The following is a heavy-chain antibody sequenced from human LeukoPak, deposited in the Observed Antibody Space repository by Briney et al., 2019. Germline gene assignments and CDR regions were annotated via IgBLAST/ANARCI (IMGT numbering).Heavy chain of an antibody. CDR1: GFTFNNYT. Sequence: GGSLRLSCVASGFTFNNYTMRWVRQAPGKGLEWVSAISGSGDSTYYADSVKGRFTISRDNPKNTLYLQMNSLRVEDTAVYYCTKPDCPSTSCYTLDYWGQGTLVTVSS. CDR3: TKPDCPSTSCYTLDY. J-gene: IGHJ4*02. CDR2: ISGSGDST. V-gene: IGHV3-23*01. D-gene: IGHD2-2*02.